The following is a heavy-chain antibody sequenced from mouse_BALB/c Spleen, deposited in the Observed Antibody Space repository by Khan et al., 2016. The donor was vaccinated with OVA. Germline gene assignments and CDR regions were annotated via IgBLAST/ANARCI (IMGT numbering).Heavy chain of an antibody. CDR2: MIYSGNT. D-gene: IGHD2-14*01. V-gene: IGHV3-8*02. CDR1: GDSITSGY. J-gene: IGHJ3*01. Sequence: EVKLLESGPSLVKPSQTLSLTCSVTGDSITSGYWNWIRKFPGNKLEYMGYMIYSGNTYYNPSLKSRISITRHTSKNQYYLQLNSVNTEDTATYYCARSTYRYAFVYWGQGTLVTVSA. CDR3: ARSTYRYAFVY.